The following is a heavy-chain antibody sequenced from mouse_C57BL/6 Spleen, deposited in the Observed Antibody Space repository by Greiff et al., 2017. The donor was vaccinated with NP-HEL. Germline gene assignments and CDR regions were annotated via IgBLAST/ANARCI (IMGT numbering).Heavy chain of an antibody. CDR2: IDPSDSYT. J-gene: IGHJ2*01. CDR1: GYTFTSYW. Sequence: QVQLQQPGAELVRPGTSVKLSCKASGYTFTSYWMHWVKQRPGQGLEWIGVIDPSDSYTNYNQKFKGKATLTVDTSSSTAYLQRSSLTSEDSAVYYCARSETGSFDYWGQGTTLTVSS. V-gene: IGHV1-59*01. CDR3: ARSETGSFDY. D-gene: IGHD4-1*01.